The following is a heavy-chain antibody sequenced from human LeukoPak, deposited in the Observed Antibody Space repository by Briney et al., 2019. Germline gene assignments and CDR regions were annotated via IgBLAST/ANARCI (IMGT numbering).Heavy chain of an antibody. J-gene: IGHJ6*03. D-gene: IGHD3-10*01. V-gene: IGHV4-39*01. CDR2: IYYSGST. Sequence: SETLSLTCTVSGGSISSSSYYWGWIRQPPGKGLEWIGSIYYSGSTYYNPSLQSRVTISVDTSQKRLVLELSSVTAADTAVYYCARHPITMVRGVITTYYYYYMDVWGKGTTVTISS. CDR1: GGSISSSSYY. CDR3: ARHPITMVRGVITTYYYYYMDV.